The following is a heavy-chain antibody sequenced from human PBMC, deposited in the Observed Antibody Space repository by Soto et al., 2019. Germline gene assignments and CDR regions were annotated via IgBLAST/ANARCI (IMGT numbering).Heavy chain of an antibody. Sequence: GESLKISCTGSGYRFTNFWIGWVRQMPGKGLEWMGIIYPGDSDTTYGPSFEGQVTFSADRSTSTAYLEWSSLRASDTAMYYCAKTYSGDSNDAFDIWGQGPLVTVSS. D-gene: IGHD2-21*02. CDR3: AKTYSGDSNDAFDI. V-gene: IGHV5-51*01. J-gene: IGHJ3*02. CDR2: IYPGDSDT. CDR1: GYRFTNFW.